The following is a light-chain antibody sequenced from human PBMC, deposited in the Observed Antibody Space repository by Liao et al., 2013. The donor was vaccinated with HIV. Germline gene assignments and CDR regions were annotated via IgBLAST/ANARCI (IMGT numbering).Light chain of an antibody. J-gene: IGLJ3*02. V-gene: IGLV3-21*01. Sequence: SYVLTQPPSVSVAPGKTASITCGGENIGSDTVHWYRQQPGQAPVMVIFFDTDRPSGIPDRFSASKSENTATLTINRVEAGDEADYYCQVWDTSEDHPRVFGGGTKLTFL. CDR3: QVWDTSEDHPRV. CDR2: FDT. CDR1: NIGSDT.